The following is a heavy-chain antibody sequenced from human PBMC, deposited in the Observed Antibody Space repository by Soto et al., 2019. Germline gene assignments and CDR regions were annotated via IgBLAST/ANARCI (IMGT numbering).Heavy chain of an antibody. Sequence: EVQLVESGGGLVQPGGSLRLSCAASGFAVSSNFMSWVRQAPGKGLEWVSVIYSGGSTYYADSVKGRFTISRDNSEIALYLQMNSLRAEDTAIYYCARATMIGLLSSWGQGTLVTVS. CDR3: ARATMIGLLSS. V-gene: IGHV3-66*01. D-gene: IGHD3-22*01. CDR1: GFAVSSNF. CDR2: IYSGGST. J-gene: IGHJ5*02.